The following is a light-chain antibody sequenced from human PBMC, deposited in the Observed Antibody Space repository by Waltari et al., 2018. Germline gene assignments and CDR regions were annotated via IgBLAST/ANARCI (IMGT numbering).Light chain of an antibody. CDR3: AAWDDSLNGPV. V-gene: IGLV1-44*01. CDR1: SSNIGSNT. Sequence: QSVLTQPPSASGTPGQRVTISCSGSSSNIGSNTVNWYQQLPGTAPKLLIYSNNQRPSGAPDRCSGSKSGTSASLAISGLQSEDEADYYCAAWDDSLNGPVFGGGTKLTVL. J-gene: IGLJ2*01. CDR2: SNN.